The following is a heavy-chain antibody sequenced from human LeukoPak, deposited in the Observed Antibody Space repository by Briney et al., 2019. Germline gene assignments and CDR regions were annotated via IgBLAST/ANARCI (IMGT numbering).Heavy chain of an antibody. CDR3: AREVAAAWGYYYGMDV. CDR2: IYSGGST. V-gene: IGHV3-53*01. D-gene: IGHD6-13*01. CDR1: GFTVSSNY. J-gene: IGHJ6*02. Sequence: GGSLRLSCAASGFTVSSNYMSWVRQAPGKELEWVSVIYSGGSTYYADSVKGRFTISRDNSKNTLYLQMNSLRAEDTAVYYCAREVAAAWGYYYGMDVWGQGTTVTVSS.